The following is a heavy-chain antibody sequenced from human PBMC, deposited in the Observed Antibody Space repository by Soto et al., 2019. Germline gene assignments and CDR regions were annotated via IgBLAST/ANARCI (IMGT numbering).Heavy chain of an antibody. Sequence: GESLKISCKGSGYSFTSYWIGWVRQMPGKGLEWMGIIYPGDSDTRYSPSFQGQVTISADKSISTAYLQWSSLKASDTAMYYCARQKRYYDFWSGYQTAIPYYYYYGMDVWGQGTTVTVSS. CDR3: ARQKRYYDFWSGYQTAIPYYYYYGMDV. D-gene: IGHD3-3*01. CDR1: GYSFTSYW. V-gene: IGHV5-51*01. CDR2: IYPGDSDT. J-gene: IGHJ6*02.